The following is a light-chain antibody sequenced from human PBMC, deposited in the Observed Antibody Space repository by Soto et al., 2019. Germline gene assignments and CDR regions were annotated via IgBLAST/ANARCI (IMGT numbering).Light chain of an antibody. V-gene: IGKV3-11*01. CDR1: QSVNTY. CDR3: QQRRNWPRT. Sequence: IVLTQSPATLSLSPGERATLSCRASQSVNTYLAWYQQKPGQAPRLLIYDASKRATDIPARFSGSGSVTDFTLTIVSLEPEDFAVYYCQQRRNWPRTFGQGTKVEIK. J-gene: IGKJ1*01. CDR2: DAS.